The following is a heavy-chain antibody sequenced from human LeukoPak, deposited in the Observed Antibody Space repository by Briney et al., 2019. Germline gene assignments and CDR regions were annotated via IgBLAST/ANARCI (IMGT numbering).Heavy chain of an antibody. V-gene: IGHV4-4*02. CDR3: ARGSGNSFDY. Sequence: PSETLSLTCTVSGDSVSSSAWCTWVRQPPGEGLEWIGEIYPGESPNYNPSLKSRVTISIDKSNNQFSLKLTSVTAADTAVYYCARGSGNSFDYWGQGALVTVSS. CDR2: IYPGESP. CDR1: GDSVSSSAW. J-gene: IGHJ4*02. D-gene: IGHD3-10*01.